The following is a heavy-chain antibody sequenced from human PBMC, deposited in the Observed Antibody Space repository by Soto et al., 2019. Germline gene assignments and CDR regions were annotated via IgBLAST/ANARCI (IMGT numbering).Heavy chain of an antibody. CDR3: ARARGGGTIDH. Sequence: PSETLSLTCTVSGGSISNFYWSWIRQPPGKGLEWIGCIYYSGSTNYNPSLKSRVTISVDTSKNQFSLNLSSVTAADTAVYYCARARGGGTIDHWAQGTLVTVSS. CDR2: IYYSGST. D-gene: IGHD1-26*01. V-gene: IGHV4-59*01. CDR1: GGSISNFY. J-gene: IGHJ4*02.